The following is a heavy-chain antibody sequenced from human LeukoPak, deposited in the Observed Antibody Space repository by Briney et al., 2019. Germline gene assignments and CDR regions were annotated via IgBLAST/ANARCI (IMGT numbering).Heavy chain of an antibody. J-gene: IGHJ4*02. CDR2: IYTSGST. V-gene: IGHV4-4*07. CDR3: ASWYYYDSSGSYYFDY. CDR1: GGSISSYY. Sequence: SETLSLTCTVSGGSISSYYWSWIRQPAGKGLEWIGRIYTSGSTYYNPSLKSRVTISVDTSKNQFSLKLSSVTAADTAVYYCASWYYYDSSGSYYFDYWGQGTLVTVSS. D-gene: IGHD3-22*01.